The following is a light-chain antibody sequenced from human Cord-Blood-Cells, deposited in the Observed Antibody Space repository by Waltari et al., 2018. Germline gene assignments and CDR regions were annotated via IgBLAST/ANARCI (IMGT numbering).Light chain of an antibody. CDR3: QQRSNWPLT. Sequence: DIVLTQSPATLSLSPGERATLSCRASQSVRSYLAWYQQKPGQAPRVLIYDASNRATGIPARFSGSGSGTDFTLTISSLEPEDFAVYYCQQRSNWPLTFGGGTKVEIK. CDR1: QSVRSY. V-gene: IGKV3-11*01. CDR2: DAS. J-gene: IGKJ4*01.